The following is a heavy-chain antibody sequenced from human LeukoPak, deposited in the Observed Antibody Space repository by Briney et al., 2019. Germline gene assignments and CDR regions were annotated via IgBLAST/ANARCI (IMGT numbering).Heavy chain of an antibody. CDR3: AKDGQGLTYYFDY. Sequence: GGSLRLSCVASGFTFSSYGMHWVRQAPGEGLEWVAVISDDGSKKYYVDSVKGRFTISRDNSKNTLYLQMNSLRAEDTAVYYCAKDGQGLTYYFDYWGQGTLVTVSS. V-gene: IGHV3-30*18. CDR2: ISDDGSKK. D-gene: IGHD3-16*01. CDR1: GFTFSSYG. J-gene: IGHJ4*02.